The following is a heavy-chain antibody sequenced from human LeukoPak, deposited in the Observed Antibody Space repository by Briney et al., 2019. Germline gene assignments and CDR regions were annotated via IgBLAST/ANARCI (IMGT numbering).Heavy chain of an antibody. V-gene: IGHV1-18*01. J-gene: IGHJ4*02. Sequence: ASVKVSCKASGYIFTTYDITWVRQAPGQGLEWVARISGYNGNTDYAQKVKDRLTVTADTSTAYLEMRGLTSDDTAVYYCARDHGDFVGVRVGFDSWGQGTLVTVSS. CDR3: ARDHGDFVGVRVGFDS. CDR2: ISGYNGNT. D-gene: IGHD4-17*01. CDR1: GYIFTTYD.